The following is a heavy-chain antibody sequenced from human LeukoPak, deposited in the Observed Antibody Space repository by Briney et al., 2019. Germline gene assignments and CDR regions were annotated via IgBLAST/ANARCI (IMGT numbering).Heavy chain of an antibody. D-gene: IGHD5-12*01. J-gene: IGHJ6*03. CDR1: GFTFSSYE. Sequence: PGGSLRLSCAASGFTFSSYEMNWVRQAPAKGLEWVSYISSSGSTIYYADSVKGRFTISRGNAKNSLYLQMNSLRAEDTAVYYCARGEYSGYDYYYYYMDVWGKGTTVTVSS. CDR3: ARGEYSGYDYYYYYMDV. V-gene: IGHV3-48*03. CDR2: ISSSGSTI.